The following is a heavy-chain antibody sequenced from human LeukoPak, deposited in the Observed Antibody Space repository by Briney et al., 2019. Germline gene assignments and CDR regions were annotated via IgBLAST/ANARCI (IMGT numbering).Heavy chain of an antibody. J-gene: IGHJ4*02. Sequence: ASVKVSCKASGYTFTSYYMHWVRQAPGQGLEWMGIINPSGGSTSYAQKFQGGVTMTRDTSTSTVYMELSSLRSEDTAVYYCARVGARYSSGRGFDYWGQGTLVTVSS. CDR3: ARVGARYSSGRGFDY. V-gene: IGHV1-46*01. D-gene: IGHD6-19*01. CDR1: GYTFTSYY. CDR2: INPSGGST.